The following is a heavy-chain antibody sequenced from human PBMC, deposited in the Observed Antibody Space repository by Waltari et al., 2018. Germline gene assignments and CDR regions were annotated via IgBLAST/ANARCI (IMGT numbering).Heavy chain of an antibody. CDR1: GGTFSSYA. D-gene: IGHD3-22*01. V-gene: IGHV1-69*05. J-gene: IGHJ3*02. CDR3: ARGSLADSRAGKAFDI. CDR2: IIPILGTA. Sequence: QVQLVQSGAEVKKPGSSVKVSCKASGGTFSSYAISWVRQAPGQGLEWMGGIIPILGTANYAQKFQGRVTITTDESTSTAYMELSSLRSEDTAVYYCARGSLADSRAGKAFDIWGQGTMVTVSS.